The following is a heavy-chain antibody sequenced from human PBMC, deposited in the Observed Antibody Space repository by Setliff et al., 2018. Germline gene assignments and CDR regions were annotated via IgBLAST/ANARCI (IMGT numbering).Heavy chain of an antibody. CDR2: ISSSGSTI. V-gene: IGHV3-48*01. CDR3: ARAAHSGIYYSYYYMDV. CDR1: GFTFSSYN. D-gene: IGHD1-26*01. J-gene: IGHJ6*03. Sequence: GGSLRLSCAASGFTFSSYNMNWVRQAPGKGLEWVSYISSSGSTIYYADSVKGRFIIARDNAKNSLYLQMNSLRAEDTAVYYCARAAHSGIYYSYYYMDVWGKGTTVTVSS.